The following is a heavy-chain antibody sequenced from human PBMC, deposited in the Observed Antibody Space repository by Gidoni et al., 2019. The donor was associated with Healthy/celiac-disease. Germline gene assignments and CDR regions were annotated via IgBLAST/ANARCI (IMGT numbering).Heavy chain of an antibody. CDR1: GFTVSSNY. CDR2: IYSGGRT. V-gene: IGHV3-53*01. J-gene: IGHJ4*02. D-gene: IGHD6-19*01. Sequence: EVQLVESGGGLIQTGGSLRRACAASGFTVSSNYMRWVRQAPGKGLEWVSVIYSGGRTSYADSVKGRFTISSDNSQNTLYLQMNSLRAEDTAVYYCARGMAEPDYWGQGTLVTVSS. CDR3: ARGMAEPDY.